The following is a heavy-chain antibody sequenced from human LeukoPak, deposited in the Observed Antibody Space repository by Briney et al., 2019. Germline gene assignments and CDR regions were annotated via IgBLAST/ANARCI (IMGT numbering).Heavy chain of an antibody. J-gene: IGHJ5*02. D-gene: IGHD3-3*01. Sequence: PSETLSLTCAVYGGSFSGYYWSWIRQPPGKGLEWIGEINHSGSTNYNPSLKSRVTISVDTSKNQFSLKLSSVTAADTAVYYCARGYFSSNWFDPWGQRTLVTVSS. CDR3: ARGYFSSNWFDP. CDR2: INHSGST. CDR1: GGSFSGYY. V-gene: IGHV4-34*01.